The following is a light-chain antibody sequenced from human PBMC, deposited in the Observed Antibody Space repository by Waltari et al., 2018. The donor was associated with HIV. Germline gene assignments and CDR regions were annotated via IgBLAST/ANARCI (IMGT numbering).Light chain of an antibody. J-gene: IGKJ2*01. V-gene: IGKV3-20*01. CDR3: QHCGDASNT. Sequence: EIVLTQSPGTLSLSPGERATISCRASQIIGNAYLAWYQQKPGQAPRLLISGASSRANGVPDRFSGSGSETDFTLTISRLEPEDFAVYYCQHCGDASNTFGQGTKLEV. CDR2: GAS. CDR1: QIIGNAY.